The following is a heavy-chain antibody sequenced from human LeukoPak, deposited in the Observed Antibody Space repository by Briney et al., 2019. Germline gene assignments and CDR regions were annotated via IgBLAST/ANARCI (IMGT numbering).Heavy chain of an antibody. CDR3: ARVHQTGYAIFDI. Sequence: SQTLSLTCTVSGGSISSGGYYWSWLRQHPGMGLEWVVYIYYSGSNYYNPSLKSRVTISVYTSKNPVSLKLSSVTAADSAVYYCARVHQTGYAIFDICKQGTMVTASS. CDR2: IYYSGSN. CDR1: GGSISSGGYY. V-gene: IGHV4-31*03. J-gene: IGHJ3*02. D-gene: IGHD3-9*01.